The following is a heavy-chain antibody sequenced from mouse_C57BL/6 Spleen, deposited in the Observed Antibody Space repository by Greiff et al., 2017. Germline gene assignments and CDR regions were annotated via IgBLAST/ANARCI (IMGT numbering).Heavy chain of an antibody. V-gene: IGHV7-3*01. Sequence: EVKLVASGGGLVQPGGSLSLSCAASGFTFTDYYMSWVRQPPGKALEWLGFIRNKANGYTTEYSASVKGRFTISRDNSQSILYLQMNALRAEDSATYYCASSYSNYDYYAMDYWGQGTPVTVSS. CDR2: IRNKANGYTT. CDR1: GFTFTDYY. J-gene: IGHJ4*01. D-gene: IGHD2-5*01. CDR3: ASSYSNYDYYAMDY.